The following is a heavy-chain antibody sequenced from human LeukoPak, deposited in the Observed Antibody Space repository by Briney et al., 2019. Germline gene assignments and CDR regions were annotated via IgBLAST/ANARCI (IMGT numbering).Heavy chain of an antibody. CDR1: GFTFSSYS. Sequence: GGSLRLSCAASGFTFSSYSMNWVRQAPGKGLEWVSYISSSSSTIYYADSVKGRFTISRDNAKNSLYLQMNSLRAEDTAVYYCARGRKVAGTDRAFDYWGQGTLVTVSS. CDR3: ARGRKVAGTDRAFDY. J-gene: IGHJ4*02. CDR2: ISSSSSTI. D-gene: IGHD6-19*01. V-gene: IGHV3-48*04.